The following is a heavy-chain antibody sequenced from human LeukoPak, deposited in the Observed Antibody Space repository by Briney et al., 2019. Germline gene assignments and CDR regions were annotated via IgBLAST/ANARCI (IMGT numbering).Heavy chain of an antibody. CDR1: GFTFSSYG. D-gene: IGHD6-6*01. CDR2: ISYDGSNK. Sequence: GGSLRLSCAASGFTFSSYGMHWVRQAPGKGLEWVAVISYDGSNKYYADSVKGRFTISRDNSKNTLYLQMNSLRAEDTAVYCCAKEVLTARDAFDYWGQGTLVTVSS. V-gene: IGHV3-30*18. J-gene: IGHJ4*02. CDR3: AKEVLTARDAFDY.